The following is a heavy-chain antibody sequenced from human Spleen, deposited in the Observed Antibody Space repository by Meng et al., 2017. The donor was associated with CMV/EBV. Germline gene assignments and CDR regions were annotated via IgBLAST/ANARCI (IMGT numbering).Heavy chain of an antibody. CDR1: GFTFSSND. D-gene: IGHD2-2*02. Sequence: GGSLRLSCAASGFTFSSNDMHWVRQTTGKGLEWVSAIGTAGDTYYPDSVKGRFTISRDNSKNTLYLQMNSLRAGDTAVYYCARPQGGYIRDDYWGQGTLVTVSS. J-gene: IGHJ4*02. V-gene: IGHV3-13*01. CDR3: ARPQGGYIRDDY. CDR2: IGTAGDT.